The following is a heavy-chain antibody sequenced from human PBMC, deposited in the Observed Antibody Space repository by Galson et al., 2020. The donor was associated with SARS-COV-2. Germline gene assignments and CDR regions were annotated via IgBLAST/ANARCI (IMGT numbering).Heavy chain of an antibody. V-gene: IGHV3-23*01. CDR1: GFNFNNYA. J-gene: IGHJ4*02. Sequence: GESLKISCIASGFNFNNYAMSWVRQAPGKGLQWVAAISGPGTRTYYADSVKGRFTISRDNSKNTVYLQMTSLRVDDTAMYGCVRLRTTYFDLWGQGIKVAVSS. CDR2: ISGPGTRT. CDR3: VRLRTTYFDL.